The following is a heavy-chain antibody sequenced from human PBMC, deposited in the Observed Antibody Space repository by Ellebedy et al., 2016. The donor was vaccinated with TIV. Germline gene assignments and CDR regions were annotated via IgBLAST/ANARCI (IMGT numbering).Heavy chain of an antibody. CDR1: GDSIISSGYY. D-gene: IGHD3-16*01. V-gene: IGHV4-34*01. CDR3: TKALGDTRYFDL. CDR2: INHSGST. Sequence: MPSETLSLTCAVSGDSIISSGYYWTWIRQPPGKGLEWIGEINHSGSTNYNPSLKSRVTIAVDTSKSWFSLKLSSVTAADTAVYYCTKALGDTRYFDLWGRGTLVTVSS. J-gene: IGHJ2*01.